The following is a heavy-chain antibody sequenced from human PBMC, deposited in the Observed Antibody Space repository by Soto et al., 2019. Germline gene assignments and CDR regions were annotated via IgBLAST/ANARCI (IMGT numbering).Heavy chain of an antibody. J-gene: IGHJ5*02. CDR3: ARVSLWFGELGWFDP. V-gene: IGHV1-69*02. CDR2: IIPILGIA. D-gene: IGHD3-10*01. Sequence: QVQLVQSGAEVKKPGSSVKVSCKASGGTFSSYTISWVRQAPGQGLEWMGRIIPILGIANYAQKFQGRVTITADKSTSTAYMELSSLRSEDTAVYYCARVSLWFGELGWFDPWGQGTLVTVSS. CDR1: GGTFSSYT.